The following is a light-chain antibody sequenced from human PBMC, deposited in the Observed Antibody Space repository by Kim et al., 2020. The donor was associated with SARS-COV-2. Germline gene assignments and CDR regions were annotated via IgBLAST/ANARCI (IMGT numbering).Light chain of an antibody. CDR1: QSITSY. J-gene: IGKJ1*01. Sequence: LSASVGHRVTITCRASQSITSYINWYQQKLGKAPSLLIYGASRLQSGVPPRFIGSGSGTEFNLTISSLQPEDFATYYCQESNSRTFGQGTKVEIK. V-gene: IGKV1-39*01. CDR2: GAS. CDR3: QESNSRT.